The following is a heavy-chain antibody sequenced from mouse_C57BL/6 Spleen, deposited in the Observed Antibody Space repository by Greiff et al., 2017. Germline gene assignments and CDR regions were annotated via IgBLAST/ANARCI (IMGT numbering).Heavy chain of an antibody. D-gene: IGHD1-1*01. CDR3: ARGPHYYGSSYDAMDY. V-gene: IGHV1-64*01. CDR1: GYTFTSYW. Sequence: QVQLQQPGAELVKPGASVKLSCKASGYTFTSYWMHWVKQRPGQGLEWIGMIHPNSGSTNYNEKFKSKATLTVDKSSSTAYMQLSSLTSEDSAVYYCARGPHYYGSSYDAMDYWGQGTSVTVSS. J-gene: IGHJ4*01. CDR2: IHPNSGST.